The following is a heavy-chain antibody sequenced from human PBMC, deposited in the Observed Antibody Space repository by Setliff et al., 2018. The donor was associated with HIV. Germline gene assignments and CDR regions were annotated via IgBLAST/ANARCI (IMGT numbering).Heavy chain of an antibody. V-gene: IGHV1-46*01. D-gene: IGHD5-12*01. CDR2: INPSGGST. CDR3: ARDRARAGSGYHNCFDY. CDR1: GYTFTSYY. J-gene: IGHJ4*02. Sequence: GASVKVSCKASGYTFTSYYMHWVRQAPGQGLEWMGIINPSGGSTNYAQKFQGRVTMTRDTSTSTVYMELSSLRSEDTAVYYCARDRARAGSGYHNCFDYWGQGTQVTVSS.